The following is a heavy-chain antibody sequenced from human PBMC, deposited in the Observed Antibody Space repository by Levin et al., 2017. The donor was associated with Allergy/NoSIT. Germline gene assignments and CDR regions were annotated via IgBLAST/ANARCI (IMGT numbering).Heavy chain of an antibody. Sequence: PGGSLRLSCAASGFTFSSYAMHWVRQAPGKGLEWVAVISYDGSNKYYADSVKGRFTISRDNSKNTLYLQMNSLRAEDTAVYYCWGSGSYEYYFDYWGQGTLVTVSS. D-gene: IGHD3-10*01. CDR1: GFTFSSYA. CDR2: ISYDGSNK. J-gene: IGHJ4*02. CDR3: WGSGSYEYYFDY. V-gene: IGHV3-30*04.